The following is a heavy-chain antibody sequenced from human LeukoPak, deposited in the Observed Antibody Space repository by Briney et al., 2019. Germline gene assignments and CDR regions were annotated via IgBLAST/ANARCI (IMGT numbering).Heavy chain of an antibody. CDR3: ARGVITMVRGVINPRLDY. Sequence: PSGTLSLTCAVSGDSISSGHWWSWVRQPPGKGLEWIGSIYYSGSTYYNPSLKSRVTISVDTSKNQFSLKLSSVTAADTAVYYCARGVITMVRGVINPRLDYWGQGTLVTVSS. J-gene: IGHJ4*02. D-gene: IGHD3-10*01. V-gene: IGHV4-4*02. CDR2: IYYSGST. CDR1: GDSISSGHW.